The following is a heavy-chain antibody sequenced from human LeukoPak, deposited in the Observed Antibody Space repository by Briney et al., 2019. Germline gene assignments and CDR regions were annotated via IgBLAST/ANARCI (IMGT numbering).Heavy chain of an antibody. CDR2: IYDSGST. V-gene: IGHV4-59*01. CDR1: GGSISSYY. D-gene: IGHD3-22*01. Sequence: SEALSLTCTVSGGSISSYYWSWIRQPPGKGLEWIGNIYDSGSTNYNPSLKSRVTISVDTSKNQCSLKLSSVTAADTAVYYCARQSISGSSLSYFDYWGQGTLVNVSS. J-gene: IGHJ4*02. CDR3: ARQSISGSSLSYFDY.